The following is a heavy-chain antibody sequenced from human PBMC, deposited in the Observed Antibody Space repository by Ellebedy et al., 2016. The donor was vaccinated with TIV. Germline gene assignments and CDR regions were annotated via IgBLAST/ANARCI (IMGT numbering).Heavy chain of an antibody. CDR1: GYTFTSYY. J-gene: IGHJ4*02. Sequence: AASVKVSCKASGYTFTSYYMHWVRQAPGQGLEWMGIINPSGGSTSYAQKLQGRVTMTRDTSTSTVYMELTSLRSEDTAMYYCARESSGYGGYDYWGQGTLVTVSS. CDR2: INPSGGST. CDR3: ARESSGYGGYDY. D-gene: IGHD6-19*01. V-gene: IGHV1-46*04.